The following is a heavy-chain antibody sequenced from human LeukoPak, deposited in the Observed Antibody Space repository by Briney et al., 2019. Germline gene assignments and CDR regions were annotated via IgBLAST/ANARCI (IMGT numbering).Heavy chain of an antibody. V-gene: IGHV1-3*01. CDR3: AEGPSSSRGYYYYGMDV. CDR2: INAGNGNT. J-gene: IGHJ6*02. Sequence: ASVKVSCKASGYTFTSYAMYWVRQAPGQRLEWMGWINAGNGNTKYSQKFQGRVTITRDTSASTAYMELSSLRSEDTAVYYCAEGPSSSRGYYYYGMDVWGQGTTVTVSS. D-gene: IGHD6-6*01. CDR1: GYTFTSYA.